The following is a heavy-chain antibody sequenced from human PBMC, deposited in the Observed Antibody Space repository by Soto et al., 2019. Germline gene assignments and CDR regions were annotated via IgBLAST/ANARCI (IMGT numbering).Heavy chain of an antibody. CDR1: GGSISSSSYY. V-gene: IGHV4-39*01. D-gene: IGHD3-3*01. J-gene: IGHJ3*02. CDR2: IYYSGST. Sequence: SETLSLTCTVSGGSISSSSYYWGWIRQPPGKGLEWIGSIYYSGSTYYNPSLKSRVTISVDTSKNQFSLKLSSVTAADTAVYYCARHLGGGRYYDFWSGYYVNAFDIWGQGTMVTVSS. CDR3: ARHLGGGRYYDFWSGYYVNAFDI.